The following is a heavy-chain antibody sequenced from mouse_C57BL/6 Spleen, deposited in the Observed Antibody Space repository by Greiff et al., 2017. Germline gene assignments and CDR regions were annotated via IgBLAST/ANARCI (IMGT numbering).Heavy chain of an antibody. CDR3: TRPLYYGSSYYFDY. CDR2: IYPGNSDT. V-gene: IGHV1-5*01. J-gene: IGHJ2*01. D-gene: IGHD1-1*01. CDR1: GYTFTSYW. Sequence: EVQLQQSGTVLARPGASVKMSCKTSGYTFTSYWMHWVKQRPGQGLEWIGAIYPGNSDTSYNQKFKGKAKLTAVTSASTAYRELSSLTNEDSAVYYCTRPLYYGSSYYFDYWGQGTTLTVSS.